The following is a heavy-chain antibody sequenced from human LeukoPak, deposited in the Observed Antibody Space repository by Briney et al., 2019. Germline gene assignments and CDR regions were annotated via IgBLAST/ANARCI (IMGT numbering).Heavy chain of an antibody. CDR2: IIPIFGTA. V-gene: IGHV1-69*06. CDR3: ARESSGVAATQDWFDP. CDR1: VCTFTSYA. D-gene: IGHD2-15*01. J-gene: IGHJ5*02. Sequence: SVTVSCTASVCTFTSYAISWVRQAPGQGREWMGRIIPIFGTANYAQKFQGRVTITADKSTSTAYMELSSLRSEDTAVYYCARESSGVAATQDWFDPWGQGTLVTVSS.